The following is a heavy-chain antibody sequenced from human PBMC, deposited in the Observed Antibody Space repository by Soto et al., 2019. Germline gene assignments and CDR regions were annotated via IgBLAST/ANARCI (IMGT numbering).Heavy chain of an antibody. CDR1: GYTFTSYG. J-gene: IGHJ4*02. Sequence: ASVKVSCKASGYTFTSYGISWVRQAPGQGLEWMGWISAYNGNTNYAQKLQGRVTMTTDTSTSTAYMELRSLRSDDTAVYYCAREYDYYDSSGYGPYYFDYWGQGTLVTVSS. V-gene: IGHV1-18*04. D-gene: IGHD3-22*01. CDR3: AREYDYYDSSGYGPYYFDY. CDR2: ISAYNGNT.